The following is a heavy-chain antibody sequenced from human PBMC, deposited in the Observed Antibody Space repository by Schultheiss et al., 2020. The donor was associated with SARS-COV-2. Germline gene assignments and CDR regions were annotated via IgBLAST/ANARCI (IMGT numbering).Heavy chain of an antibody. CDR2: ISLSSTYI. V-gene: IGHV3-21*01. CDR1: GFTFDTYS. D-gene: IGHD6-19*01. Sequence: GGSLRLSCAASGFTFDTYSLNWVRQAPGKGLEWVSSISLSSTYIYYADSVKGRFTVSRDNAKKSLYLQMNSLRADDTAVYYCAKDHLVAGLYFDYWGRGTQVTVSS. CDR3: AKDHLVAGLYFDY. J-gene: IGHJ4*02.